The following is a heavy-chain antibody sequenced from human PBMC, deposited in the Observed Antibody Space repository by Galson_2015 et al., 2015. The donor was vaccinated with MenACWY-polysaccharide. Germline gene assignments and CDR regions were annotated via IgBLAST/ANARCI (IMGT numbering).Heavy chain of an antibody. J-gene: IGHJ4*02. CDR3: ARGGGGLGSYYNVF. D-gene: IGHD3-10*01. Sequence: TLSLTCTVSGDSISSGSYYWSWIRQPAGQGLEWIGRIYTSGSTKYNPSLKSRVTMSVDTSKSQVSLKLSSVTAADTAVYYCARGGGGLGSYYNVFWGQGTLVTVSS. CDR1: GDSISSGSYY. CDR2: IYTSGST. V-gene: IGHV4-61*02.